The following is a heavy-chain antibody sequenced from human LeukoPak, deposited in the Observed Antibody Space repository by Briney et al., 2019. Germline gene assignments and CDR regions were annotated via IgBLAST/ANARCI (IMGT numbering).Heavy chain of an antibody. CDR2: IYYSGST. V-gene: IGHV4-59*01. D-gene: IGHD3-3*01. CDR3: ARWNDYDFWTGYGSSAFDI. J-gene: IGHJ3*02. CDR1: GGSISSYY. Sequence: SETLSLTCTVSGGSISSYYWSWIRQPPGKGLEWIGYIYYSGSTNYNPSLKSRVTISVDTSKTQFALKLSSVTAADTAVYYSARWNDYDFWTGYGSSAFDIWGQGTMVTVSS.